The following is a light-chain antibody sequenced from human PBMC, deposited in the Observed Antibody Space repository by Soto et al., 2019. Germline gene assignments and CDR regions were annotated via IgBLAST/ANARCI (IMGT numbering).Light chain of an antibody. J-gene: IGKJ1*01. CDR2: GAS. CDR3: QQHSHWPPWT. V-gene: IGKV3-11*01. Sequence: EVVLTQSPATLSLSPGERATLSCRASQNVRTFLDWYQQKPGQAPRILIYGASNRATGIPARFSGSGSGTDFTLTISSLEPEDFAVYYCQQHSHWPPWTFGQGTRVEIQ. CDR1: QNVRTF.